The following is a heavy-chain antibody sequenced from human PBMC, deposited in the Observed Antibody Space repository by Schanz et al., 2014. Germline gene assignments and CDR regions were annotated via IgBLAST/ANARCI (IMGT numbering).Heavy chain of an antibody. CDR1: GFNFKAYA. V-gene: IGHV3-23*01. CDR3: ARDPNSVNEIDY. CDR2: IEFSGGTT. J-gene: IGHJ4*02. Sequence: EAQLLESGGGLVQPGGSLRLSCAASGFNFKAYAMSWVRQAPGKGLEWVSGIEFSGGTTYYADSVKGRFTISRDNSKNNSKNTLYVQMNSLRAEDTAVYYCARDPNSVNEIDYWGQGTLVTVSS. D-gene: IGHD5-12*01.